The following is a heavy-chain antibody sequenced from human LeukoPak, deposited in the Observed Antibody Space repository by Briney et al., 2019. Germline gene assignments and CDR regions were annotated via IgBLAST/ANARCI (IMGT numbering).Heavy chain of an antibody. CDR3: ARDRLGFDY. J-gene: IGHJ4*02. CDR1: GGSISSGGHY. Sequence: ASETLSLTCTVSGGSISSGGHYWSWIRQHPGKGLEWIGYINYSGSTYYNPSLKSRVTISVDTSKNQFSLKLSSVTAADTAVYYCARDRLGFDYWGQGTLVTVSS. D-gene: IGHD3-16*01. CDR2: INYSGST. V-gene: IGHV4-31*03.